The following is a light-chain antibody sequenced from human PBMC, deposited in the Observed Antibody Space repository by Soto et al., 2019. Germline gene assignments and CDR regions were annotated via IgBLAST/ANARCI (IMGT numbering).Light chain of an antibody. CDR2: GAS. CDR1: QTVGVR. V-gene: IGKV3-20*01. J-gene: IGKJ1*01. CDR3: QQYGSSRT. Sequence: EIVLTQSPATLSSSPGERATLSCRASQTVGVRLAWYQHKPGQAPRLLVYGASSRATGIPDRFSGSGSGTDFTLTISRLEPEDFAVYYCQQYGSSRTFGQGTKVDIK.